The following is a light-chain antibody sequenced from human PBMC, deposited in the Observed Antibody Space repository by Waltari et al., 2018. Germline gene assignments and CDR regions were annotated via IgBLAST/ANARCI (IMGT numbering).Light chain of an antibody. CDR1: QSVSSNF. V-gene: IGKV3-20*01. CDR3: QQFGGSPPYT. CDR2: SAS. J-gene: IGKJ2*01. Sequence: EIVLTQSPGTLSLSSGERATLSCRASQSVSSNFLAWYQQKPGQAPRLLISSASSRATGIPDRFGGSGSGTDFTLSISRLEPEDFAVYYCQQFGGSPPYTFGQGTRVEIK.